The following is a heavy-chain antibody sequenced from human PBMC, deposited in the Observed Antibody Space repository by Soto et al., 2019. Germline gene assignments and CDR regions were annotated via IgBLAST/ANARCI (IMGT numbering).Heavy chain of an antibody. CDR3: ARHGKVAGRFEF. CDR1: GGPITRYY. Sequence: SETLSLTCSVSGGPITRYYWSWIRQPPGKGLEWIGYLYYIGSFYYNPSLKSRVSITADTSNNQFSLQLSSVTAADTAIYYCARHGKVAGRFEFWGQGILVTVS. V-gene: IGHV4-59*08. CDR2: LYYIGSF. J-gene: IGHJ4*02. D-gene: IGHD6-19*01.